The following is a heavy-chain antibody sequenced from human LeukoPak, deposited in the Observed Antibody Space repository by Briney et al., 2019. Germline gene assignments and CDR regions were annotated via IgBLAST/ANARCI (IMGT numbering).Heavy chain of an antibody. Sequence: GSLRLSFAASGFTFSSYSMNWVRQAPGKGLEWVSSISSSSSYIYYADSVKGRFTISRDNAKNSLYLQMNSLRAEDTAVYYCAREVLVRGVIDYWGQGTLVTVSS. V-gene: IGHV3-21*01. CDR3: AREVLVRGVIDY. CDR1: GFTFSSYS. D-gene: IGHD3-10*01. J-gene: IGHJ4*02. CDR2: ISSSSSYI.